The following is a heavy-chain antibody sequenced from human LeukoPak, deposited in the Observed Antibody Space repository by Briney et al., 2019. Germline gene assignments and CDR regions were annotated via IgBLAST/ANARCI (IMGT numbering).Heavy chain of an antibody. CDR3: AKRQHIVVVTAPDYYYGMDV. Sequence: SGGSLRLSCAASGFTFSSYAXXXXXXAXXXXLXXXXXXXXXXXXXXYXXSVXXLXXXXXXXSKNTLYLQMNSLRAEDTAVYYCAKRQHIVVVTAPDYYYGMDVWGQGTTVTVSS. J-gene: IGHJ6*02. CDR1: GFTFSSYA. D-gene: IGHD2-21*02. CDR2: XXXXXXXX. V-gene: IGHV3-23*01.